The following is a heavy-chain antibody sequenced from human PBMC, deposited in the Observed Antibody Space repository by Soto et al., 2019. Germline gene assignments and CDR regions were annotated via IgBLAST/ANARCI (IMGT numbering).Heavy chain of an antibody. CDR1: GFTFSSYE. CDR2: ISSSGSTI. CDR3: ARGPPMAHYYYYGMDV. V-gene: IGHV3-48*03. Sequence: GGSLRLSCAASGFTFSSYEMNWVRQAPGKGLEWVSYISSSGSTIYYADSVKGRFTISRDNAKNSLYLQMNSLRAEDTAVYYCARGPPMAHYYYYGMDVWGQGTTVTAP. J-gene: IGHJ6*02.